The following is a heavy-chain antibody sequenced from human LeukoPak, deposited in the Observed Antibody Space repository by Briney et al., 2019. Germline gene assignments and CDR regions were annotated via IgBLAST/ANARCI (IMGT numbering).Heavy chain of an antibody. V-gene: IGHV3-30*18. D-gene: IGHD5-18*01. Sequence: PGRSLRLSCAASGFTFSSYGMHWVRQAPGKGPEWVAVISYDGSNKYYADSVKGRFTISRDNSKNTLYLQMSSLRAEDTAVYYCAKSHGYSYGFDYWGQGTLVTVSS. CDR3: AKSHGYSYGFDY. CDR2: ISYDGSNK. J-gene: IGHJ4*02. CDR1: GFTFSSYG.